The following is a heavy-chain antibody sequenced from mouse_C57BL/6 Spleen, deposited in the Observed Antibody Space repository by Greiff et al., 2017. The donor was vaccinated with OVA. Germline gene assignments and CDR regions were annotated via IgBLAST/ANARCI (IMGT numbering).Heavy chain of an antibody. CDR1: GYTFTSYW. J-gene: IGHJ3*01. CDR3: ARSRDGYLFAY. V-gene: IGHV1-52*01. CDR2: IDPSDSET. D-gene: IGHD2-3*01. Sequence: QVHVKQPGAELVRPGSSVKLSCKASGYTFTSYWMHWVKQRPIQGLEWIGNIDPSDSETHYNQKFKDKATLTVDKSSSTAYMQLSSLTSEDSAVYYCARSRDGYLFAYWGQGTLVTVSA.